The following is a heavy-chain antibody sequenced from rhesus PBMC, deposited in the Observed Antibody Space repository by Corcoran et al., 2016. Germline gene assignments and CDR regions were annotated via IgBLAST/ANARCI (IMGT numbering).Heavy chain of an antibody. J-gene: IGHJ4*01. V-gene: IGHV4-147*01. D-gene: IGHD4-29*01. CDR1: GGSISSNY. CDR2: IYGRGWRT. Sequence: QVQLQESGPGLVKPSETLSLTCAVSGGSISSNYWSWIRQPPGKGLEGIGRIYGRGWRTSYNPSLSSRVTISTDTSKNQFSLKLSSVTAADTAVYYCARDEPLVAAPFDYWGQGVLVTVSS. CDR3: ARDEPLVAAPFDY.